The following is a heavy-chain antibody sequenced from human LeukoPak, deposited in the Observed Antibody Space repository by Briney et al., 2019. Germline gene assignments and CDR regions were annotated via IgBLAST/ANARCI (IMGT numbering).Heavy chain of an antibody. CDR1: GFTFSSYS. V-gene: IGHV3-21*01. CDR3: ARYYLSGQRDWFDR. D-gene: IGHD3-10*01. Sequence: KSGGSLRLSCAASGFTFSSYSMNWLRQAPGKGLEWVSSISSSSSYIYYADSGKGRFTISRDNAKNSLYLQMNSLRAEDTAVDYCARYYLSGQRDWFDRWGQGTLVTVSS. CDR2: ISSSSSYI. J-gene: IGHJ5*02.